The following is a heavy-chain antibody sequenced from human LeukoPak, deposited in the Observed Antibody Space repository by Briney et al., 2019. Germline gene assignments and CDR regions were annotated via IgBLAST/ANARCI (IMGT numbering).Heavy chain of an antibody. CDR2: ISYDGSNK. J-gene: IGHJ3*01. CDR1: GFTFSSYA. Sequence: PGGSLRLSCAASGFTFSSYAMHWVRQAPGKGLEWVAVISYDGSNKYYADSVKGRFTISRDNSKNTLYLQMNSLRAEDTAVYYCALNRDAFDLWGQGTMVTVSS. V-gene: IGHV3-30-3*01. CDR3: ALNRDAFDL. D-gene: IGHD1-14*01.